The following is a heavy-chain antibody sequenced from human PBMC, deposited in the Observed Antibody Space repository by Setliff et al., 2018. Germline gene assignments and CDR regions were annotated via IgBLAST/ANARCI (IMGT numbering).Heavy chain of an antibody. CDR1: GGTFSSYA. V-gene: IGHV1-69*10. CDR3: ARGGGNEAWFDP. J-gene: IGHJ5*02. CDR2: IIPILGIA. D-gene: IGHD1-1*01. Sequence: SVKVSCKASGGTFSSYAISWVRQAPGQGLEWMGGIIPILGIANYAQKFQGRVTITADESTSTAYVELSSLRSEDTAAYYCARGGGNEAWFDPWGQGTLVTVSS.